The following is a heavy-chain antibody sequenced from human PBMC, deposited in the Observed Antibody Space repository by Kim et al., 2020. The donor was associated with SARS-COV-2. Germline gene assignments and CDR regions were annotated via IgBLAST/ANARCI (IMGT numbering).Heavy chain of an antibody. CDR2: MNPNSGNI. V-gene: IGHV1-8*01. J-gene: IGHJ6*02. Sequence: ASVKVSCKASGYTFTSYDINWVRQATGQGLEWMGWMNPNSGNIGYAQKFRGRVTMTRNTSISTAYMELSSLRSEDTAVYYCARGTSSGWYSSYYYYYGMDVWGQGTTVTVS. D-gene: IGHD6-19*01. CDR3: ARGTSSGWYSSYYYYYGMDV. CDR1: GYTFTSYD.